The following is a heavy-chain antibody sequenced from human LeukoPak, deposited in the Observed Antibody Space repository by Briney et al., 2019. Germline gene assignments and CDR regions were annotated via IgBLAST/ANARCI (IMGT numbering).Heavy chain of an antibody. CDR2: ISSSSSYT. V-gene: IGHV3-21*05. CDR1: GFTFSSYS. Sequence: GGSLRLSCAASGFTFSSYSMNWIRQAPGKGLEWVSYISSSSSYTNYADSVKGRFTISRDNAKNSLYLQMNSLRAEDTAVYYCAREVDGYTSDYWGQGTLVTVSS. D-gene: IGHD5-24*01. J-gene: IGHJ4*02. CDR3: AREVDGYTSDY.